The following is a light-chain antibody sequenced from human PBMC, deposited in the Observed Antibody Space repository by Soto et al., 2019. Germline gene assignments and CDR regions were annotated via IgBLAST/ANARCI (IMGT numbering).Light chain of an antibody. Sequence: DIQMTQSPSTLSASVGDRVSITCRASQSISSWLAWYQQKPGKAPKLLIYKASTLQSGVPSRFSGSGSGTEFTLTIISLQPDDFATYYCQQYDHYSLTFGGGTKVEIK. CDR2: KAS. CDR3: QQYDHYSLT. V-gene: IGKV1-5*03. CDR1: QSISSW. J-gene: IGKJ4*01.